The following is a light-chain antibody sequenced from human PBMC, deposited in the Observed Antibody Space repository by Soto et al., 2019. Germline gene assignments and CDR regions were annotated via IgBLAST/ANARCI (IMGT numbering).Light chain of an antibody. CDR2: GAS. V-gene: IGKV3-20*01. CDR1: QSVRSSF. Sequence: EIVLTQSPGTVSLSPGERATLSCRASQSVRSSFLAWYQQKPGQAPRLLISGASSRATGIPDRVSGSGSGAVFTLTISRLEPEDFAVYYCHHYGTSWTFGQGTKREI. J-gene: IGKJ1*01. CDR3: HHYGTSWT.